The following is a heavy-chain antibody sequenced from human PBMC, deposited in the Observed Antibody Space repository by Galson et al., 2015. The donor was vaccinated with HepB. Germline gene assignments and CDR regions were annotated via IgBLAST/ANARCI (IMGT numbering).Heavy chain of an antibody. Sequence: SLRLSCAASGFTVSSNYMSWVRQAPGKGLEWVSVIYSGGSTYYADSVKGRFTISRDNTKNTLYLQMNSLRAEDTAVYYCSSLMDFWSGWDVWGKGTTVTVSS. D-gene: IGHD3-3*01. J-gene: IGHJ6*04. CDR3: SSLMDFWSGWDV. V-gene: IGHV3-53*01. CDR2: IYSGGST. CDR1: GFTVSSNY.